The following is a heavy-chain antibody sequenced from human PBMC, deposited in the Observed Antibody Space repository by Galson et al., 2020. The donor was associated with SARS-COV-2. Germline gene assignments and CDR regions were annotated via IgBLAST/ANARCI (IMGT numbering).Heavy chain of an antibody. V-gene: IGHV1-18*01. CDR2: IRPYNGDT. CDR3: ARGGNSGTHY. J-gene: IGHJ4*02. Sequence: ASVTVSCKASGYSFNSYGISWVRQAPGQGLEWMGWIRPYNGDTEHAQEFQDRVSMTIDKFTSTAHMELRSLRGDDTAVYYCARGGNSGTHYWGQGTLVTVSS. CDR1: GYSFNSYG. D-gene: IGHD1-26*01.